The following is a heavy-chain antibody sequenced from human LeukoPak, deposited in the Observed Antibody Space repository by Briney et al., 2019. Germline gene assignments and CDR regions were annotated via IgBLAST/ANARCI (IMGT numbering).Heavy chain of an antibody. CDR1: GGSISSHY. Sequence: SETLSLTCTVSGGSISSHYWTWIRQSPVKGLEWIGDISNSGSTSYNPSLKSRVTISIDTSKNQFSLKLSSVSAADTAVYYCGRDALVGYFSYYYMDVWGKGTTVTVSS. J-gene: IGHJ6*03. CDR2: ISNSGST. V-gene: IGHV4-59*11. CDR3: GRDALVGYFSYYYMDV. D-gene: IGHD2-15*01.